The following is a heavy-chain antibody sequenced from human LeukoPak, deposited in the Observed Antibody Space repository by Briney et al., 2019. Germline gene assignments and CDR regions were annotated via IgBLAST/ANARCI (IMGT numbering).Heavy chain of an antibody. CDR1: GFTFSTYC. CDR2: MNSDGSST. Sequence: PGGSLRLSCAASGFTFSTYCKQGVRQARGEGGVGFSRMNSDGSSTAYAASVKGRFTISSDNAKNTLYLQMNSLRAEDTAVYYCARYDYWGGAFDYWGQGTLVTVSS. D-gene: IGHD3-3*01. J-gene: IGHJ4*02. V-gene: IGHV3-74*01. CDR3: ARYDYWGGAFDY.